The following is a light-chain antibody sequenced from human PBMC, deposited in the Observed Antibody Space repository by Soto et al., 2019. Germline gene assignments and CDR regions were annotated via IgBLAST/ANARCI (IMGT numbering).Light chain of an antibody. CDR1: QSISSSY. CDR3: QHHSYWPRMFT. Sequence: EIVLTQSPATLSLSPGERATLSCRASQSISSSYLAWYQQKPGQAPRLLIYDASNRATGIPARFSGSGSGTDFTLTISSLEPEDFAVYFCQHHSYWPRMFTFGQGTKLEIK. V-gene: IGKV3-11*01. J-gene: IGKJ2*01. CDR2: DAS.